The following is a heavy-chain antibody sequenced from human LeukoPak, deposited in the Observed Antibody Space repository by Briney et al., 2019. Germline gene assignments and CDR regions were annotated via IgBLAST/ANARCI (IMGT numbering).Heavy chain of an antibody. CDR2: IIPIFGTA. Sequence: SVKVSCKASGGTFSSYAISWVRPAPGQGLEWMGGIIPIFGTANYAQKFQGRVTITADESTSTAYMELSSLRSEDTAVYYCARSLDFPSWFDPWGQGTLVTVSS. CDR1: GGTFSSYA. V-gene: IGHV1-69*13. CDR3: ARSLDFPSWFDP. J-gene: IGHJ5*02.